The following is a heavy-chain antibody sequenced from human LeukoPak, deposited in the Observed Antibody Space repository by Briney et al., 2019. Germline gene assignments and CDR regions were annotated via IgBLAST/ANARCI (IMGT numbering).Heavy chain of an antibody. Sequence: SQTLSLTCTVSGGSISSGDYSWSWIRQPPGKGLEWIGYIYYSGSTYYNPSLKSRVTISVDTSKNQFSLKLSSVTAADTAVYYCARHLTGIAVAGYYYYGMDAWGQGTTVTVSS. V-gene: IGHV4-30-4*01. J-gene: IGHJ6*02. CDR2: IYYSGST. D-gene: IGHD6-19*01. CDR3: ARHLTGIAVAGYYYYGMDA. CDR1: GGSISSGDYS.